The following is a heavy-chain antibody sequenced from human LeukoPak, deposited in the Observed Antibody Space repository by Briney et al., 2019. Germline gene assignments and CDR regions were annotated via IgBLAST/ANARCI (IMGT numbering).Heavy chain of an antibody. V-gene: IGHV3-64*01. J-gene: IGHJ4*02. Sequence: GGSLRLSCAASGFTFSSYAMHWVRQAPGKGLEYVSAISNNGGSTYYANSMKGRFTISRDNSKNTLYLQMNSLRAEDTAVYYCAKGDRYSYGHYDYWGQGTLVTVSS. D-gene: IGHD5-18*01. CDR1: GFTFSSYA. CDR2: ISNNGGST. CDR3: AKGDRYSYGHYDY.